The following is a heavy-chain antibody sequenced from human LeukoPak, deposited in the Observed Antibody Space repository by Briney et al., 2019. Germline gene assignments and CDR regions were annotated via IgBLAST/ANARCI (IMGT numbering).Heavy chain of an antibody. CDR1: GYTFTGYY. J-gene: IGHJ1*01. V-gene: IGHV1-2*06. CDR3: ARGPRSSWYEYFQH. D-gene: IGHD6-13*01. CDR2: INPNSGGT. Sequence: GASVKVSCKASGYTFTGYYMHWVRQAPGQGLEWMGRINPNSGGTNYAQKFQGRVTMTRDTSISTAYMELSRLRSDDTAVYYCARGPRSSWYEYFQHWGQGTLVTVSS.